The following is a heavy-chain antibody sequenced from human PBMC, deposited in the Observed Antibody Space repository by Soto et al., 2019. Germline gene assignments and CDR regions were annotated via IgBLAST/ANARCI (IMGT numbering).Heavy chain of an antibody. CDR2: IYYSGST. V-gene: IGHV4-31*01. CDR1: GGSISSGGYY. CDR3: ARAPYYYDSSGWPLDAFDI. J-gene: IGHJ3*02. Sequence: QVQLQESGPGLVKPSQTLSLTCTVSGGSISSGGYYWSWLRQHPGKGLEWMGYIYYSGSTYYNPSLKNHGTLSVDAAKNQFSLKLSDVTGADTAVYSWARAPYYYDSSGWPLDAFDIWGQGTMVTVSS. D-gene: IGHD3-22*01.